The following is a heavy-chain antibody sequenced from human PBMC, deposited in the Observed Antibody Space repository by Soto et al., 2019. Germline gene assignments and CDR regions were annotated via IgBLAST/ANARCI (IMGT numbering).Heavy chain of an antibody. V-gene: IGHV1-18*01. CDR3: ARVESSGHRWGMDV. J-gene: IGHJ6*02. D-gene: IGHD6-19*01. CDR1: GYTFTHYG. CDR2: ISGYNGNI. Sequence: QVQLVQSGAEVKKPGASVKVSCKASGYTFTHYGVAWVRQAPGQGLEWMGWISGYNGNINYAQNFETRVTMTRDTSTSTAYMERRSLRSDDTAVYYCARVESSGHRWGMDVWGQGTTVTVS.